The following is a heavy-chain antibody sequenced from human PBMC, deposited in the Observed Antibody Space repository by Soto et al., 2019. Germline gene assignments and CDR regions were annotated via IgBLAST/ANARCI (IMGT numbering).Heavy chain of an antibody. Sequence: VQLVQSGAEVKKPGESLKISCKGTGYFFSNYSIGWVRQMPGKVLEWMGAVQPLDSDTRNSPSLQGQVTISADNSISTAYLQWSSLKASDTAMYYCVRIVSGYDWGLYYMDVRGKGTKVTVSS. CDR2: VQPLDSDT. J-gene: IGHJ6*03. CDR3: VRIVSGYDWGLYYMDV. V-gene: IGHV5-51*03. D-gene: IGHD5-12*01. CDR1: GYFFSNYS.